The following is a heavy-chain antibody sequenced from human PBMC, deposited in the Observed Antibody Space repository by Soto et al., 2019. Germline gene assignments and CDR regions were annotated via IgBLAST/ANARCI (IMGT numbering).Heavy chain of an antibody. Sequence: GGSLRLSCAASGFTFSSYAMHWVRQAPGKGLEWVAVISYDGSNKYYADSVKGRVTISRDNSKNTQYLQMNSLRAEDTAVYFCAKALGEFSPESFDYWGRGTLVTVSS. V-gene: IGHV3-30*04. CDR3: AKALGEFSPESFDY. J-gene: IGHJ4*02. CDR2: ISYDGSNK. CDR1: GFTFSSYA. D-gene: IGHD3-16*02.